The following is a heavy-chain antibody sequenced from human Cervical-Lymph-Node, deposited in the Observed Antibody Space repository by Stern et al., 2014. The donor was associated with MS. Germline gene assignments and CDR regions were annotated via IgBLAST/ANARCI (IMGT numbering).Heavy chain of an antibody. CDR2: IDWDDDK. Sequence: QVTLRESGPALVKPTQTLTLTCTFSGFSLSTSGMCVSWIRQPPGKALEXLSLIDWDDDKYYSTSLKTRLTISKDTSKNQVVLTMTNMDPVDTATYYCARMVYGSGGYYFDYWGQGTLVTVSS. J-gene: IGHJ4*02. CDR1: GFSLSTSGMC. V-gene: IGHV2-70*01. CDR3: ARMVYGSGGYYFDY. D-gene: IGHD3-10*01.